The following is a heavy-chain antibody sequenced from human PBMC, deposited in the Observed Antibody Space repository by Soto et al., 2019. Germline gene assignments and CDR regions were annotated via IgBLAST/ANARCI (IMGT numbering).Heavy chain of an antibody. CDR1: GGSISSGGYY. CDR3: ARGGSSSPYFGD. Sequence: QVQLQESGPGLVKPSQTLSLTCTVSGGSISSGGYYWSWIRQHPGKGLEWIGYIYYSGSTYYNPSPDSRVTITVDTSKNQFSLKLSSVTAAATTVYYCARGGSSSPYFGDWGQGTLVTVSS. V-gene: IGHV4-31*03. D-gene: IGHD6-13*01. J-gene: IGHJ4*02. CDR2: IYYSGST.